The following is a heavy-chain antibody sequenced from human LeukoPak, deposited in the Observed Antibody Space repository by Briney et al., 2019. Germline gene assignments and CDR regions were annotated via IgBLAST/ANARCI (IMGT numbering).Heavy chain of an antibody. V-gene: IGHV3-21*01. D-gene: IGHD3-22*01. CDR2: ISVRSNYI. Sequence: GGPLRLSCVASGYTFSSFSINWVRRAPGKGLEWVSSISVRSNYIYYADSVRGRFSISRDDARDSLFLQMNSLRAEDTAVYYCVRLRRNSDTSGYYYYYDFWGQGTLVTVSS. CDR3: VRLRRNSDTSGYYYYYDF. J-gene: IGHJ4*02. CDR1: GYTFSSFS.